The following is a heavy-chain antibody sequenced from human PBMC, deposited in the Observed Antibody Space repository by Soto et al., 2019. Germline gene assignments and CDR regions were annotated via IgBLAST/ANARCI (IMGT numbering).Heavy chain of an antibody. D-gene: IGHD3-22*01. Sequence: SETLSLTCTVSGCSISSYYWSWIRQPPGKGLEWIGYIYYSGSTNYNPSLKSRVTISVDTSKNQFSLKLSSVTAADTAVYYCARATPYYYDSSGYQKIHYFDYWGQGTLVTVSS. CDR2: IYYSGST. V-gene: IGHV4-59*01. CDR1: GCSISSYY. J-gene: IGHJ4*02. CDR3: ARATPYYYDSSGYQKIHYFDY.